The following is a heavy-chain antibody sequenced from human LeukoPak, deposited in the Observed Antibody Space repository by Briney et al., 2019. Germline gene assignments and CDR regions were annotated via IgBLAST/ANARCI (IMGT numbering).Heavy chain of an antibody. CDR3: AELGITMIGGV. J-gene: IGHJ6*04. CDR1: GFTFSSYS. D-gene: IGHD3-10*02. Sequence: GGSLRLSCAASGFTFSSYSMNWVRQAPGKGLEWVSSISSSSSYIYYADSVKGRSTISRDNAKNSLYLQMNSLRAEDTAVYYCAELGITMIGGVWGKGTTVTISS. CDR2: ISSSSSYI. V-gene: IGHV3-21*01.